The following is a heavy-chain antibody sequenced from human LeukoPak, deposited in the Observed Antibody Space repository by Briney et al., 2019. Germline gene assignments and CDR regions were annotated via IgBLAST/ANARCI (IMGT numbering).Heavy chain of an antibody. Sequence: GGSLRLSCAASGFTFSSYEMNWVRQAPGKVLEWVSYISSSGSTIYYADSVKGRFTIARDNAKNSLYLQMNSLRADDTAVYYCARASATYYYDSSGSPHFDYWGQGTLVTVSS. CDR1: GFTFSSYE. D-gene: IGHD3-22*01. J-gene: IGHJ4*02. CDR2: ISSSGSTI. V-gene: IGHV3-48*03. CDR3: ARASATYYYDSSGSPHFDY.